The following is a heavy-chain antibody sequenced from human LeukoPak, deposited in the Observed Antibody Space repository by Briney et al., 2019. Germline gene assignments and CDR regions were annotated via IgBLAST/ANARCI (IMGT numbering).Heavy chain of an antibody. CDR3: ARDEFGPLAF. CDR1: GFTFSSYE. J-gene: IGHJ4*02. D-gene: IGHD3/OR15-3a*01. V-gene: IGHV3-48*03. Sequence: GGSLRLSCTGSGFTFSSYEMNWVRQAPGKGLEWVSYISSSGSTINHADSVKGRFTISRDNAENSLYLQMSSLRAEDTALYYCARDEFGPLAFWGRGTLVTVSS. CDR2: ISSSGSTI.